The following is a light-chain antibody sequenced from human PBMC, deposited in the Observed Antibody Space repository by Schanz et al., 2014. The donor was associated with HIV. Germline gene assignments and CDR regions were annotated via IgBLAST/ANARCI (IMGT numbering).Light chain of an antibody. V-gene: IGKV3-15*01. Sequence: EIVLTQSPGTLSLSPGERATLSCRASQSVSSFLAWYQQKPGQAPRLLIYGASTRATGIPARFSGSGSGTEFTLTISSLQSEDFAVYYCQQYNTWPRTFGQGTKVELK. J-gene: IGKJ1*01. CDR2: GAS. CDR1: QSVSSF. CDR3: QQYNTWPRT.